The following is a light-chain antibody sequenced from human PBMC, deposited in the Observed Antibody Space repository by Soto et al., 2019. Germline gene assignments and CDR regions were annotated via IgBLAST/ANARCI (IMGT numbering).Light chain of an antibody. CDR1: SSDVGGYNY. J-gene: IGLJ1*01. Sequence: QSVLTQPASVSGSPGQSITISCTGTSSDVGGYNYVSWYQQHPGKAPKLMIYEVSNRPSGVSNRFSGSKSGNTASLTFSGLQAEDEADYYCSSYTSSRRVFGTGTKVTVL. CDR2: EVS. CDR3: SSYTSSRRV. V-gene: IGLV2-14*01.